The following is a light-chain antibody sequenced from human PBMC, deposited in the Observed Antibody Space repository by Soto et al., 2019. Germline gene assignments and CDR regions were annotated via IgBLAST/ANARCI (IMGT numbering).Light chain of an antibody. CDR2: DAA. V-gene: IGKV1-5*01. CDR1: QSISSW. J-gene: IGKJ1*01. CDR3: QQYNSYPT. Sequence: DIQMSQSPSTLSASVGDRVTITCRASQSISSWLAWYQQKPGKAPKLLIYDAASLESGVGSSFSGMGSGTEFTLTISSLQPDDFATYYCQQYNSYPTFGQGTKVDIK.